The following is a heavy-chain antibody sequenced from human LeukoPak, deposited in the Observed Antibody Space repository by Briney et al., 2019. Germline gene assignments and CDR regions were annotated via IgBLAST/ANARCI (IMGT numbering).Heavy chain of an antibody. CDR2: IYSSGYT. D-gene: IGHD6-25*01. CDR1: NGSISSHY. V-gene: IGHV4-59*11. Sequence: SETLSLTCTVSNGSISSHYWSWIRQPPGKGLEWIGLIYSSGYTNYNPSLKSRVTISVDTSRNQFSLKLSSATAADTAVYYCARNERRAQKDTYYAYFYYMDVWGKGSTITVSS. CDR3: ARNERRAQKDTYYAYFYYMDV. J-gene: IGHJ6*03.